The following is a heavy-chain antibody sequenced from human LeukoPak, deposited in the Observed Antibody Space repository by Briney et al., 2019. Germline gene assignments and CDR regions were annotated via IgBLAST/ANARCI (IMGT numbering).Heavy chain of an antibody. D-gene: IGHD1-26*01. CDR2: ITTGSSTI. V-gene: IGHV3-48*01. Sequence: GGSLRLSCAASGFTFSTYSMNWVRQAPGKVLEWVSYITTGSSTIYYADSVKGRFTVSRDNAKNSLYLQMNSLRAEDTAVYYCATDGLGASGGIDFWGQGTLVTVSS. CDR1: GFTFSTYS. J-gene: IGHJ4*02. CDR3: ATDGLGASGGIDF.